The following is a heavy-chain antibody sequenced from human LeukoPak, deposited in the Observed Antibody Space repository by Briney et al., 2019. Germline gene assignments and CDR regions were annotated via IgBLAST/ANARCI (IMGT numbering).Heavy chain of an antibody. V-gene: IGHV4-34*01. D-gene: IGHD3-22*01. CDR2: INHSGST. Sequence: SETLSLTCAVYGGSFSGYYWSWIRQPPGKGLEWIGEINHSGSTNYNPSLKSRVTISVDTSKNQFSLKLSSVTAADTAVYYCARPEYDSSGYYTIDYWGQGTLVTVPS. CDR1: GGSFSGYY. J-gene: IGHJ4*02. CDR3: ARPEYDSSGYYTIDY.